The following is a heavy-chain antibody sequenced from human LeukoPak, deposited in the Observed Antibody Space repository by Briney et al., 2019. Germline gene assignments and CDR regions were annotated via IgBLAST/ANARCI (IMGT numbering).Heavy chain of an antibody. CDR1: GGSISSYY. D-gene: IGHD4-17*01. CDR2: IYYSGST. CDR3: ARGTVTTGNYYYYYMDV. Sequence: SETLSLTCTVSGGSISSYYWSWIRQPPGKGLEWIGYIYYSGSTNYNPSLKSRVTISVDTSNNQFSLKLSSVTAADTAVYYCARGTVTTGNYYYYYMDVWGKGTTVTVSS. V-gene: IGHV4-59*01. J-gene: IGHJ6*03.